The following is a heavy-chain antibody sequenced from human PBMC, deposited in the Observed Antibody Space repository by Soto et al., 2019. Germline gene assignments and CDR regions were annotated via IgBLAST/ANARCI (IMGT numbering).Heavy chain of an antibody. CDR3: ARDVLRGPNYYDSSGYYSDDAFDI. Sequence: VKVSCKASGGTFSSYAISWVRQAPGQGLEWMGGIIPIFGTANYAQKFQGRVTITADESTSTAYMELSSLRSEDTAVYYCARDVLRGPNYYDSSGYYSDDAFDIWGQGTMVTVSS. D-gene: IGHD3-22*01. J-gene: IGHJ3*02. CDR2: IIPIFGTA. CDR1: GGTFSSYA. V-gene: IGHV1-69*13.